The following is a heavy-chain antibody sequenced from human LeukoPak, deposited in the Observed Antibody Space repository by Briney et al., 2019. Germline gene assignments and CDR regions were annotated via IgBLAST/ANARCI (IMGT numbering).Heavy chain of an antibody. CDR3: ARENGHIYGYAFLDQ. V-gene: IGHV3-66*01. CDR2: IYSGGST. CDR1: GFTVSSNY. J-gene: IGHJ4*02. Sequence: GGSLRLSCAASGFTVSSNYMSWVRQAPGKGLEWVSVIYSGGSTYYADSVKGRFTISRDNSKNTLYLQMNSQRAEDTAFYFCARENGHIYGYAFLDQWGQGTLVTVSS. D-gene: IGHD5-18*01.